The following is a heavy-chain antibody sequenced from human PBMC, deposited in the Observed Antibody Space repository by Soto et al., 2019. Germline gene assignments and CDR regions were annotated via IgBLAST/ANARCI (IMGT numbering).Heavy chain of an antibody. V-gene: IGHV4-34*01. D-gene: IGHD5-12*01. CDR1: GGSFSSYY. CDR2: VNHSGST. J-gene: IGHJ6*02. CDR3: ARGGGYDYLDYYYGMDV. Sequence: QVQLQQWGAGLLKPSETLSLTCAVYGGSFSSYYWSWIRQSPGKGLEWIGEVNHSGSTNYNPSLKSPVTISVDTSKSHFSLKLTSITAADTAVYYCARGGGYDYLDYYYGMDVWGQGTTVTVSS.